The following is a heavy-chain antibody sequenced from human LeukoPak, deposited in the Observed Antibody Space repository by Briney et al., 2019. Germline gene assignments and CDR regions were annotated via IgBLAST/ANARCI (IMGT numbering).Heavy chain of an antibody. CDR2: ISWNSGSI. V-gene: IGHV3-9*01. D-gene: IGHD5-12*01. J-gene: IGHJ4*02. CDR3: AKEGAGELNSGYDSGGFDY. Sequence: PGGSLRLSCAASGFTFDDYAMHWVRQAPGKGLEGVAGISWNSGSIGYADSVKGRFTISRDNAKNSLYLQMNSLRAEDTALYYCAKEGAGELNSGYDSGGFDYWGQGTLVTVSS. CDR1: GFTFDDYA.